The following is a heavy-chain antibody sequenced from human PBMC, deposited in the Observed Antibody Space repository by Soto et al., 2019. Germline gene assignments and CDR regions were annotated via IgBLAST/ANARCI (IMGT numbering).Heavy chain of an antibody. V-gene: IGHV4-34*01. J-gene: IGHJ4*02. CDR3: ARDPQGDGRLDFGY. D-gene: IGHD1-26*01. Sequence: QVQLQQWGAGLLKPSETLSLTCAVYGGSFTDYNWSWIRQPPGKGLEWIGEINHNGNTNSNPSLTSRATISGDTSKNQFSLKLTSVTAADTAMYYCARDPQGDGRLDFGYWGQGTLVTVSS. CDR1: GGSFTDYN. CDR2: INHNGNT.